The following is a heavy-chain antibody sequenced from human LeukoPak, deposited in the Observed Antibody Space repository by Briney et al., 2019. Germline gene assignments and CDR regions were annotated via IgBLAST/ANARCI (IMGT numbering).Heavy chain of an antibody. V-gene: IGHV3-74*01. J-gene: IGHJ4*02. CDR2: INSDGSNT. D-gene: IGHD6-13*01. CDR3: ARAAAGAWSIDY. CDR1: EFIFSSYW. Sequence: AGGSLRLSCAASEFIFSSYWMHWVRQAPGKGLVWVSRINSDGSNTNYADSVKGRFTISRDNAKNTLYLQLNSLRAEDTAVYYCARAAAGAWSIDYWGQGTLVTVSS.